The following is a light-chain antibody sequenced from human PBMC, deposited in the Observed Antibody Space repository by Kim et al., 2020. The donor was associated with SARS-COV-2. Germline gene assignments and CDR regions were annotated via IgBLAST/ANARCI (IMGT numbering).Light chain of an antibody. CDR2: GKN. CDR3: NSRDSSGNHP. V-gene: IGLV3-19*01. J-gene: IGLJ2*01. Sequence: VAVGQTVRITCQGDSLRNYFASWYQQKPGQAPVVVLYGKNRRPSGIPDRFSGASSGDTASLTITGAQAEDEADYYCNSRDSSGNHPFGGGTKLTVL. CDR1: SLRNYF.